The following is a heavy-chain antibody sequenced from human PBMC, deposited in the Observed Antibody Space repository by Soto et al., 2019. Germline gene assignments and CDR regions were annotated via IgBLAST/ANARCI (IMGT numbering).Heavy chain of an antibody. CDR1: GFTFSSYA. D-gene: IGHD2-2*01. Sequence: EVQLLESGGGLVQPGGSLRLSCAASGFTFSSYAMSWVRQAPGKGLEWVSAISGSGGSTYYADSVKGRFTISRDNSKNTLYLQMNSLRAEDTDVYYCAKDPDKYCSSTSCYERFDPWGQGTLVTVSS. V-gene: IGHV3-23*01. CDR2: ISGSGGST. J-gene: IGHJ5*02. CDR3: AKDPDKYCSSTSCYERFDP.